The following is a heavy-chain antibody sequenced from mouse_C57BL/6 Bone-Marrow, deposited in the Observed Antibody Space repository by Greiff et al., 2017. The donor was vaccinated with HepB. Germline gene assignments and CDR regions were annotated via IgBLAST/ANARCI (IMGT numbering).Heavy chain of an antibody. CDR3: ANYYGNYGLRAY. Sequence: VQLQQSGAELVKPGASVKLSCTASGFNIKDYYMHWVKQRTEQGLEWIGRIDPEDGETKYAQKFQGKATITADTSSNTAYLQLSSLTSEDTAVYYRANYYGNYGLRAYWGQGTLVTVSA. V-gene: IGHV14-2*01. J-gene: IGHJ3*01. CDR1: GFNIKDYY. CDR2: IDPEDGET. D-gene: IGHD2-1*01.